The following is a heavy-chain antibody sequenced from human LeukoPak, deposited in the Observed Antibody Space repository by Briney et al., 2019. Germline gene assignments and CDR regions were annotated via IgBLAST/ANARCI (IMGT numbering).Heavy chain of an antibody. CDR2: IYYSGST. CDR1: GGSISSGGYY. D-gene: IGHD3-22*01. CDR3: ARSQIYDSSGYYYSPYYFDY. J-gene: IGHJ4*02. Sequence: SETLSLTCTVSGGSISSGGYYWSWIRQHPGKGLEWIGYIYYSGSTYYNPSLKSRVTISVDTSKNQLSLKLSSVTAADTAVYYCARSQIYDSSGYYYSPYYFDYWGQGTLVTVSS. V-gene: IGHV4-31*03.